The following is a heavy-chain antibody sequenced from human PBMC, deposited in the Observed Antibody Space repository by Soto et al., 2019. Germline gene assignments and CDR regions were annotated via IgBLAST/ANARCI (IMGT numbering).Heavy chain of an antibody. V-gene: IGHV3-21*01. CDR3: ARGLVPGSWSDAFDI. CDR1: GFTFSSYS. D-gene: IGHD1-26*01. J-gene: IGHJ3*02. CDR2: ISSSSSYI. Sequence: PGGSLRLSCAASGFTFSSYSMNWVRQAPGKGLEWVSSISSSSSYIYYADSVKGRFTISRDNAKNSLYLQMNSLRAEDTAVYYCARGLVPGSWSDAFDIWGQGTMVTVSS.